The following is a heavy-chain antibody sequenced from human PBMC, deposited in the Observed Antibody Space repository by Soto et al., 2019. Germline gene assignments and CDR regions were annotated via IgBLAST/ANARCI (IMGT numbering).Heavy chain of an antibody. J-gene: IGHJ4*02. D-gene: IGHD3-3*01. Sequence: EVQLVESGGGLVQPGGSLRLSCAASGFAVSNYFMTWVRQAPGKGLEWVSVISSTGGTFYADSVKGRFTISRDISKNTLDLQMDSLRVEDTAVYHCARDVLGGAYDFRHGGQGTLVTVSS. CDR3: ARDVLGGAYDFRH. V-gene: IGHV3-66*01. CDR1: GFAVSNYF. CDR2: ISSTGGT.